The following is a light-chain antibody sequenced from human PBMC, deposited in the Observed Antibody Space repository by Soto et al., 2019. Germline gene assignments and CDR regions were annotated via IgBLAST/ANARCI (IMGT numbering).Light chain of an antibody. CDR1: QSLNNR. J-gene: IGKJ1*01. CDR2: DAS. Sequence: DIQLTQSPSTLSSSLLDRVTITFRASQSLNNRLAWYQQKPGKAPKLLIYDASTLESGVSSRFSGTGSETECTLTITDLQADDLATYFCHQYKTYSTFGQGTKVDIK. CDR3: HQYKTYST. V-gene: IGKV1-5*01.